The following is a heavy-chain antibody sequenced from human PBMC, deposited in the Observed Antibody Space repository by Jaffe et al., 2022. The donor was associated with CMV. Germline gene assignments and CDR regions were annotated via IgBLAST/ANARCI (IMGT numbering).Heavy chain of an antibody. CDR2: IYYSGST. D-gene: IGHD3-9*01. Sequence: QVQLQESGPGLVKPSETLSLTCTVSGGSISSYYWSWIRQPPGKGLEWIGYIYYSGSTNYNPSLKSRVTISVDTSKNQFSLKLSSVTAADTAVYYCARVPRYFDWLKEPSYYFDYWGQGTLVTVSS. CDR3: ARVPRYFDWLKEPSYYFDY. CDR1: GGSISSYY. J-gene: IGHJ4*02. V-gene: IGHV4-59*01.